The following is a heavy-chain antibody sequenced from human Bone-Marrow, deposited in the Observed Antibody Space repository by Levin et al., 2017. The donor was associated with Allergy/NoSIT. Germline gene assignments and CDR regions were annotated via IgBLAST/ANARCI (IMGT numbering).Heavy chain of an antibody. CDR1: GFTFSTAW. D-gene: IGHD1-14*01. CDR2: IKSKVDGGTA. V-gene: IGHV3-15*01. CDR3: TTGVSGGEDY. J-gene: IGHJ4*02. Sequence: GGSLRLSCAVSGFTFSTAWLTWVRQAPEKGLEWVGRIKSKVDGGTADYAAPVKGRFTISRDDSKNTLYLQLNSLEIEDTALYYCTTGVSGGEDYWGQGTLVTVSS.